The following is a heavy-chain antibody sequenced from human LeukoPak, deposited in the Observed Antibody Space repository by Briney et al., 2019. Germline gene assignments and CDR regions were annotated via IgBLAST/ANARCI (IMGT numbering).Heavy chain of an antibody. V-gene: IGHV4-38-2*01. D-gene: IGHD3-16*02. CDR1: GYSISSGYY. CDR2: IYHSGST. CDR3: ARPLGHYVWGSYHPDAFDI. Sequence: SETLSLTCAVSGYSISSGYYWGWIRQPPGKGLEWIGSIYHSGSTYYNPSLKSRVTISVDTSKNQFSLKLSSVTAADTAVYYCARPLGHYVWGSYHPDAFDIWGQGTMVTVSS. J-gene: IGHJ3*02.